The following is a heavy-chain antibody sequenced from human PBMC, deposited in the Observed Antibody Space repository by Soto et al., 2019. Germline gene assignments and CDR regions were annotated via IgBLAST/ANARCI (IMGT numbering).Heavy chain of an antibody. D-gene: IGHD3-22*01. CDR3: AKDREGYYDSSGYYGEYQD. Sequence: GGSLRLSCAASGFTFSSYAMSWVRQAPGKGLEWVSAISGSGGSTYYADSVKGRFTISRDNSKKTRYLQMNSLRAEDTAVYYCAKDREGYYDSSGYYGEYQDWGQGTMVTVSS. J-gene: IGHJ3*01. CDR2: ISGSGGST. CDR1: GFTFSSYA. V-gene: IGHV3-23*01.